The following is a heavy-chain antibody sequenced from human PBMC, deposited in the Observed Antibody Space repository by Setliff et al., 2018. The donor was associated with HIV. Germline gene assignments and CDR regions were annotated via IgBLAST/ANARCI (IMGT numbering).Heavy chain of an antibody. CDR1: GGSITGHY. CDR2: IYHSGST. J-gene: IGHJ4*02. Sequence: SETLSLTCTVSGGSITGHYWSWIRQPPGKGLEWIGSIYHSGSTYYNPSLKSRVTISVDTSKNQVSLRLTSVTAADTAVYYCARFRGRGYIYGTFDSWGQGALVTVS. V-gene: IGHV4-38-2*02. D-gene: IGHD5-18*01. CDR3: ARFRGRGYIYGTFDS.